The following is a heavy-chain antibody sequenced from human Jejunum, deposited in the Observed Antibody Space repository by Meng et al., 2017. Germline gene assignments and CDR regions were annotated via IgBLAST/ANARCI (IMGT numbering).Heavy chain of an antibody. D-gene: IGHD2-2*03. V-gene: IGHV3-7*01. J-gene: IGHJ4*02. CDR2: LNEDGSQT. CDR3: ARYGSLGY. Sequence: GGSLRLSCEASGFTFSSSWMSWVRQAPGKGLEWVAKLNEDGSQTYYVDSVRGRFTVSRDNAQNSLYLQMNRLRVEDTAVYYCARYGSLGYWGQGTRVTVSS. CDR1: GFTFSSSW.